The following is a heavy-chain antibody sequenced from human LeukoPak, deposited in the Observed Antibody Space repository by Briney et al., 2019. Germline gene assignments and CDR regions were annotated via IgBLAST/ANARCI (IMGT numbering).Heavy chain of an antibody. J-gene: IGHJ4*02. CDR3: ARQRTGTIYYFDY. D-gene: IGHD1-1*01. Sequence: SQTLSLTCTVSGGSMSSGSYYWSWIRQPAGKGLEWIGRIYTSGSTNYNPSLKSRVTISVDTSKNQFSLKLSSVTAADTAVYYCARQRTGTIYYFDYWGQGTLVTVSS. CDR2: IYTSGST. CDR1: GGSMSSGSYY. V-gene: IGHV4-61*02.